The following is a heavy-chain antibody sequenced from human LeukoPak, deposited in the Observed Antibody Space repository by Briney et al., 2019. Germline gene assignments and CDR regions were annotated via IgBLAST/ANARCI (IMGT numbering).Heavy chain of an antibody. Sequence: PGGSLRLSCAASGFTFDDYAMHWVRQAPGKGLEWVSGISWISGSIGYADSVKGRFTISRDNAKNSLYLQMNSLRAEDTALYYCAKETSAGYFDYWGQGTLVTVSS. J-gene: IGHJ4*02. V-gene: IGHV3-9*01. CDR3: AKETSAGYFDY. CDR2: ISWISGSI. CDR1: GFTFDDYA. D-gene: IGHD2-2*01.